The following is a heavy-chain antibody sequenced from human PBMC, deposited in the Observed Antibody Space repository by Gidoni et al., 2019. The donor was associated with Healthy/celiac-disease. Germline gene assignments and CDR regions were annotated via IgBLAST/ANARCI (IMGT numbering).Heavy chain of an antibody. D-gene: IGHD2-21*02. V-gene: IGHV4-59*01. CDR2: IYYSGST. CDR3: ARVGCGGDCYSSGWYFDL. Sequence: QVQLQESGPGLVKPSETLSLTCTVPGGSISSYYWSWIRQPTGKGLEWIGYIYYSGSTNYNTSLKSRVTISVDTSKNQFSLKLSSVTAADTAVYYCARVGCGGDCYSSGWYFDLWGRGTLVTVSS. J-gene: IGHJ2*01. CDR1: GGSISSYY.